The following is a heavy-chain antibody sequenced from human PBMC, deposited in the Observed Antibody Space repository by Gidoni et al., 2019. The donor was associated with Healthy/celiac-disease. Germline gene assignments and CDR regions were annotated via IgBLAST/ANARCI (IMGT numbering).Heavy chain of an antibody. CDR3: ARDRVYGDYYYGMDV. CDR2: IWYDGSNK. V-gene: IGHV3-33*01. Sequence: QVQLVESGGGVVQPGRSLRLSCAASGFTFSSYGMHWVRQAPGKGLEWVAVIWYDGSNKYDADSVKGRFTISRDNSKNTLYLQMNSLRAEDTAVYYCARDRVYGDYYYGMDVWGQGTTVTVSS. J-gene: IGHJ6*02. D-gene: IGHD4-17*01. CDR1: GFTFSSYG.